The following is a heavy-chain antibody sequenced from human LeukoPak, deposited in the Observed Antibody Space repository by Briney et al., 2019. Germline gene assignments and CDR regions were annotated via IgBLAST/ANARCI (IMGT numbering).Heavy chain of an antibody. V-gene: IGHV3-23*01. J-gene: IGHJ4*02. CDR3: ARGGGSYSYPIDY. D-gene: IGHD1-26*01. Sequence: GGSLRLSCAASGFTFSTYAMSWVRQAPGKGLEWVSSIGRSAGSTFYADSVKGRFTISRDNARESLYLQLNSLRAEDTAVYYCARGGGSYSYPIDYWGQGTLVTVST. CDR1: GFTFSTYA. CDR2: IGRSAGST.